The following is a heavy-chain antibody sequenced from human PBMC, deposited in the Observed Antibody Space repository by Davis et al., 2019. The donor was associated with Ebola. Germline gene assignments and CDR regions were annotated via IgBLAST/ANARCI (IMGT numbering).Heavy chain of an antibody. CDR3: AADYYGSGSYYNPSPYYYYYGMDV. Sequence: SVKVSCKASGFTFTSSAVQWVRQARGQRLEWIGWIVVGSGNTNYAQKFQERVTITRDMSTSTAYMDLSSLRSEDTAVYYCAADYYGSGSYYNPSPYYYYYGMDVWGQGTTVTVSS. J-gene: IGHJ6*02. CDR2: IVVGSGNT. CDR1: GFTFTSSA. D-gene: IGHD3-10*01. V-gene: IGHV1-58*01.